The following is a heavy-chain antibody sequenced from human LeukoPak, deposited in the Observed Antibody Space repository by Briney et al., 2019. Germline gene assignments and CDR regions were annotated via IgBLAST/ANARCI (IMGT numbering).Heavy chain of an antibody. CDR2: MKYDGSEK. Sequence: GGSLRLSCAASGFTFDDYAMSWVRQAPGKGLEWVANMKYDGSEKDYVDSVKGRFTISRDNAKNSLYLQMNSLRAEDTAVYYCARDIAAAGLFFDYWGQGTLVTVSS. D-gene: IGHD6-13*01. CDR1: GFTFDDYA. V-gene: IGHV3-7*01. CDR3: ARDIAAAGLFFDY. J-gene: IGHJ4*02.